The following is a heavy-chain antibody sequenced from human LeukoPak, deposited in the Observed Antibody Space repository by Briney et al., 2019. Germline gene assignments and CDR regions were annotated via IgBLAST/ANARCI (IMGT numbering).Heavy chain of an antibody. D-gene: IGHD4-23*01. Sequence: ASVKVSCKASGYTFTGYYMHWVRQAPGQGLEWMGWINPNSGGTNYAQKFQGRVTMTTDTSTSTAYMELSRLRSDDTAVYYCASGGDYGGNRYYFDYWGQGTLVTVSS. CDR3: ASGGDYGGNRYYFDY. CDR2: INPNSGGT. J-gene: IGHJ4*02. V-gene: IGHV1-2*02. CDR1: GYTFTGYY.